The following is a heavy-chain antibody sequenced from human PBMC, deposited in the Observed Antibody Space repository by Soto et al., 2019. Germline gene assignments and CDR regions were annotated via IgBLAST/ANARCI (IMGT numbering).Heavy chain of an antibody. CDR1: GGTFSSYT. V-gene: IGHV1-69*02. CDR2: IIPILGIA. J-gene: IGHJ4*02. CDR3: ARATLTKRKNYDYVWTGIDY. D-gene: IGHD3-16*01. Sequence: SVKVSCKASGGTFSSYTISWVRQAPGQGLEWMGRIIPILGIANYAQKFQGRVTITADKSTSTAYMELSSLRSEDTAVYYCARATLTKRKNYDYVWTGIDYWGQGTLVTVSS.